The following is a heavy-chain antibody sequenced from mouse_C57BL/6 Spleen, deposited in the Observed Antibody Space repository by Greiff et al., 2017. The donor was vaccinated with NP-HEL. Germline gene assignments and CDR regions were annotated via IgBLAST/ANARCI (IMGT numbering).Heavy chain of an antibody. D-gene: IGHD2-4*01. CDR2: FYPGSGSI. Sequence: QVQLKESGAELVKPGASVKLSCKASGYTFTEYTIHWVKQRSGQGLEWIGWFYPGSGSIKYNEKFKDKATLTADKSSSTVYMELSRLTSEDSAVYFCARHEGNYDYDGFYAMDYWGQGTSVTVSS. CDR3: ARHEGNYDYDGFYAMDY. CDR1: GYTFTEYT. V-gene: IGHV1-62-2*01. J-gene: IGHJ4*01.